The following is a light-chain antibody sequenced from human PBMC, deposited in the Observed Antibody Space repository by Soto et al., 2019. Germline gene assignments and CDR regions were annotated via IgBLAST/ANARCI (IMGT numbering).Light chain of an antibody. CDR1: QGVSSN. Sequence: EIVMTQSPATLSVSPGERATLSCRASQGVSSNLAWYQQKPGQAPRLLIHGASTRAPGFPARFSGSGSGIDFTLTISSLQSEDFAVYYCQQYNNWPPITFGQGTRLEIK. CDR3: QQYNNWPPIT. CDR2: GAS. J-gene: IGKJ5*01. V-gene: IGKV3-15*01.